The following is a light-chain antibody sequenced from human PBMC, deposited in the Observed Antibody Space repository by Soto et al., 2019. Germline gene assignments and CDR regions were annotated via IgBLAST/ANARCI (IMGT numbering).Light chain of an antibody. CDR2: DVA. CDR1: SSDVGGSNF. CDR3: SSYTSSSTLGV. V-gene: IGLV2-14*03. J-gene: IGLJ1*01. Sequence: QSVLTQPASVSDSPGQSITISCTGTSSDVGGSNFVSWYQQHPGKPPKLIIYDVANRPSGVSNRFSGSKSGNTASLTISGLQAEDEADYYCSSYTSSSTLGVFGTGTQLTVL.